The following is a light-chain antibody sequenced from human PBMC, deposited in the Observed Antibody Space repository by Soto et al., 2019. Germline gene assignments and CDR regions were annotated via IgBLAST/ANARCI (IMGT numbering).Light chain of an antibody. CDR2: DAS. J-gene: IGKJ1*01. CDR3: QQYNSYSPT. Sequence: DIQMTQSPSTLSASVGDRVTITCRASQYISNWVAWYQQKPGKAPKLLMYDASYLETGVPSRFSGRGSGTDFTLTISSLQPDDFSTYCCQQYNSYSPTFGQGTKVEIK. CDR1: QYISNW. V-gene: IGKV1-5*01.